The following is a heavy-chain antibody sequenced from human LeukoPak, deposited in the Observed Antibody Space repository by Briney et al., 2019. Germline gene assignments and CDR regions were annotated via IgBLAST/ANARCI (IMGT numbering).Heavy chain of an antibody. D-gene: IGHD2-15*01. CDR1: GFTFSSYS. V-gene: IGHV3-48*01. CDR3: AREAWGRTFDP. CDR2: ISSSSSTI. Sequence: GGSLRLSCAASGFTFSSYSMNWVRQAPGKGLEWVSYISSSSSTIYYADSVKGRFTISRDNAKNSLYLQMNSLRAEDTAVYYCAREAWGRTFDPWGQGTLATVSS. J-gene: IGHJ5*02.